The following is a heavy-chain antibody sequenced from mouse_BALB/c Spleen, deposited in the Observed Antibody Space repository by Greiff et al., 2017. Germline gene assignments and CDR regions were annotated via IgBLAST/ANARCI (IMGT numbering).Heavy chain of an antibody. J-gene: IGHJ3*01. CDR1: GYTFSSYW. D-gene: IGHD2-4*01. CDR2: ILPGSGST. CDR3: ARETSMITPGAY. V-gene: IGHV1-9*01. Sequence: QVQLQQSGAELMKPGASVKISCKATGYTFSSYWIEWVKQRPGHGLEWIGEILPGSGSTNYNEKFKGKATFTADTSSNTAYMQLSSLTSEDSAVYYCARETSMITPGAYWGQGTLVTVSA.